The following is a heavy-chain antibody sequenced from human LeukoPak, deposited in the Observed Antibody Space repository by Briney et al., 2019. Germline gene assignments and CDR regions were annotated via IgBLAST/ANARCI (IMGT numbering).Heavy chain of an antibody. CDR1: GFTFSSYW. J-gene: IGHJ6*02. Sequence: PGGSLRLSCAASGFTFSSYWMHWLRQEPRKGLVWVSRISTDGSSRSYADSVKGRFTISRDNGKNTLYLQMNSLRAEDTAVYYCAREGQWLGLDVWGQGTTVTVSS. CDR2: ISTDGSSR. CDR3: AREGQWLGLDV. D-gene: IGHD6-19*01. V-gene: IGHV3-74*01.